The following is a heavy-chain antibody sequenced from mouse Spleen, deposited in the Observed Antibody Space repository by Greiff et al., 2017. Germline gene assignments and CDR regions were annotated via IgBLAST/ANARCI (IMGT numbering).Heavy chain of an antibody. J-gene: IGHJ3*01. CDR3: ARSVNYRYDVMFAY. Sequence: EVQLQQSGPELVKPGASVKMSCKASGYTFTDYNMHWVKQSHGKSLEWIGYINPNNGGTSYNQKFKGKATLTVNKSSSTAYMELRSLTSEDSAVYYCARSVNYRYDVMFAYWGQGTLVTVSA. D-gene: IGHD2-14*01. CDR2: INPNNGGT. CDR1: GYTFTDYN. V-gene: IGHV1-22*01.